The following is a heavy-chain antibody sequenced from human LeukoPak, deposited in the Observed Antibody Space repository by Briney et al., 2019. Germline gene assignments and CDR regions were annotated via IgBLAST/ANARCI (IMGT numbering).Heavy chain of an antibody. CDR2: VYISGDT. J-gene: IGHJ4*02. V-gene: IGHV4-59*10. CDR1: GGSFSGYY. D-gene: IGHD2-21*01. CDR3: ARLIAEVGGGTNYFDT. Sequence: PSETLSLTCAVYGGSFSGYYWSWIRQPAGKGLEWIGRVYISGDTKYNPPLKSRVIMSLDASKNQFSLRLTSVTAADTAVYYCARLIAEVGGGTNYFDTWGQGTLVTVSS.